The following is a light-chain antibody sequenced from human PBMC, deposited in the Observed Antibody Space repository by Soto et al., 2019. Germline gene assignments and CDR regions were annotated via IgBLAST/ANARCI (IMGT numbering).Light chain of an antibody. CDR1: QSVTSNY. V-gene: IGKV3-20*01. CDR2: GTS. J-gene: IGKJ4*01. Sequence: ENVLTQSPGTLSLSPGERATLSCRASQSVTSNYLAWYRQKPGQAPSLLIYGTSSRATGIPDRFSGSGSGTDFTLTISRLEPEDIAVYYCQQYDSSHLTFGGGTKVEIK. CDR3: QQYDSSHLT.